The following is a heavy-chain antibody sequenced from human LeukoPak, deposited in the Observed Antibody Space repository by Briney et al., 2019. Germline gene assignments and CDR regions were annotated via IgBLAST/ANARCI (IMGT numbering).Heavy chain of an antibody. J-gene: IGHJ4*02. V-gene: IGHV3-30-3*01. D-gene: IGHD2-21*01. CDR2: ISYDGSNK. CDR1: GFTFSSYW. CDR3: ARDRDWAFDY. Sequence: GGSLRLSCAASGFTFSSYWMSWVRQAPGKGLEWVAVISYDGSNKYYADSVKGRFTISRDNSKNTLYLQMNSLRAEDTAVYYCARDRDWAFDYWGQGTLVTVSS.